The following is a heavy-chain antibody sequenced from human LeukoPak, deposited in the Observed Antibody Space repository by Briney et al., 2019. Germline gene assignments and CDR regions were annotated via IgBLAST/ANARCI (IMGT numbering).Heavy chain of an antibody. CDR2: IRYDGSKK. CDR1: GFTFSSYG. J-gene: IGHJ6*04. Sequence: PGGSLRLSCAASGFTFSSYGMHWVRQAPGKGLGWVAFIRYDGSKKYYADSVKGRFTISRDNSKNTLYLQMNSLRAEDTAVYYCAKAGWNKEWDVWGKGTTVTVSS. V-gene: IGHV3-30*02. D-gene: IGHD1/OR15-1a*01. CDR3: AKAGWNKEWDV.